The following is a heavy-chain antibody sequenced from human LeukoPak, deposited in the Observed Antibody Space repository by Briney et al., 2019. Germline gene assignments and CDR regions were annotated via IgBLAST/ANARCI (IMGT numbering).Heavy chain of an antibody. CDR2: IYYSGST. Sequence: PSETLSLTCTVSGGSITSSSYYWVWIRQSPGKGLEWIGNIYYSGSTYYNPSLKSRVTISVDTSKNQFSLKLSSVTAADTALYYCARQEIYYYDSSGYYRNWGQGTLVTVSS. CDR1: GGSITSSSYY. J-gene: IGHJ4*02. D-gene: IGHD3-22*01. CDR3: ARQEIYYYDSSGYYRN. V-gene: IGHV4-39*01.